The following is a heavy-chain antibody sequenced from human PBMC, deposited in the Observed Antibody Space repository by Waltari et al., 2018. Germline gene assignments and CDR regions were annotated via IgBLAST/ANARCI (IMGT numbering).Heavy chain of an antibody. CDR3: ARNGKNFDILTGYYYYDMDV. Sequence: EVQLVESGGGLVKPGGSLRLSCAASGFTFSHSNMNWVRQGPGKGVEWVSSVSSSSGYIYYADSVKGRFTISRDNAKNSLYLQMNRLRAEDTAVFYCARNGKNFDILTGYYYYDMDVWGQGTTVTVSS. J-gene: IGHJ6*02. V-gene: IGHV3-21*01. D-gene: IGHD3-9*01. CDR1: GFTFSHSN. CDR2: VSSSSGYI.